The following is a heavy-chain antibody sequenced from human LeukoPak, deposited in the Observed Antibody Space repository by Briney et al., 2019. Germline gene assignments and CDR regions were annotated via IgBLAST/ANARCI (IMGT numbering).Heavy chain of an antibody. CDR1: GGSISSSNW. D-gene: IGHD5-18*01. CDR2: IYHSGST. J-gene: IGHJ4*02. V-gene: IGHV4-4*02. Sequence: SETLSLTCAVSGGSISSSNWWGWVRQPPGKGLEWIGEIYHSGSTSYNPSLKSRVTISVDTSKNQFSLKLSSVTAADTAVYYCARFPPRRYTAMTTGFDYWGQGTLVTVSS. CDR3: ARFPPRRYTAMTTGFDY.